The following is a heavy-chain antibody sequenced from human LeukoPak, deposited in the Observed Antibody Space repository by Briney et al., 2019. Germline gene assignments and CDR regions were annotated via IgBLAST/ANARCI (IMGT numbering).Heavy chain of an antibody. CDR3: AKDSDSQGLFDSGGYYYHDAFDI. CDR1: GFTFSSYA. Sequence: GGSLRLSCAASGFTFSSYAMSWVRQAPGKGLEWVSAISGSGGSTYYADSVKGRFTISRDNSKNTLYLQMNSLRAEDTAVYYCAKDSDSQGLFDSGGYYYHDAFDIWGQGTMVTVSS. V-gene: IGHV3-23*01. D-gene: IGHD3-22*01. J-gene: IGHJ3*02. CDR2: ISGSGGST.